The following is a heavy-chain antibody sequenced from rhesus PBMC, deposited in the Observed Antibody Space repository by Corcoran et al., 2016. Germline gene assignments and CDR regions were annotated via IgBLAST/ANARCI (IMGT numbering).Heavy chain of an antibody. D-gene: IGHD5-24*01. V-gene: IGHV1-111*02. Sequence: EVQLVQSGAEVKKPGASVKISCQASGYTFTDYYLHLVRQAPGKGLEWMGGGETEDGEEIHAQKFQDRVTNTADTSTDRAYMELSSLRSEDTAVYYCATQGYGDYWGQGVLVTVSS. CDR3: ATQGYGDY. CDR2: GETEDGEE. J-gene: IGHJ4*01. CDR1: GYTFTDYY.